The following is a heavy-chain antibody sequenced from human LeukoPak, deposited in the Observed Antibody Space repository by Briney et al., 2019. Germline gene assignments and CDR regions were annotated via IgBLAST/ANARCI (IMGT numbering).Heavy chain of an antibody. V-gene: IGHV4-4*07. D-gene: IGHD2-15*01. J-gene: IGHJ6*03. CDR1: GGSISSYY. Sequence: SETLSLTCTVCGGSISSYYWSWIRQPAGKGLEWIGRIYTSGSTNYNPSLKSRVTMSVDTSKNQFSLKLSSVTAADTAVYYCARGVVVAALYYMDVWGKGTTVTVSS. CDR2: IYTSGST. CDR3: ARGVVVAALYYMDV.